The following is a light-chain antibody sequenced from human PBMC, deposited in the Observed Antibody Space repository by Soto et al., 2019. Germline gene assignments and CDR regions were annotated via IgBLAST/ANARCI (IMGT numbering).Light chain of an antibody. CDR1: QSIRSW. V-gene: IGKV1-5*01. CDR2: GAS. CDR3: QHSHSDPWT. Sequence: DIQMTQSPSTLSASVGDRVTITCRASQSIRSWLAWYQWKPGKAPKLLIYGASSLESGVPLRFSGSGSGTEFTLTISSLQPDDFATYYCQHSHSDPWTFGQGTEVEVK. J-gene: IGKJ1*01.